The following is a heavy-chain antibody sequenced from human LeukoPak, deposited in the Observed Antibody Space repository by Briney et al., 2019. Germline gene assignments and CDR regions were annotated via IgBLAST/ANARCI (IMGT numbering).Heavy chain of an antibody. CDR2: IRYDGSNK. V-gene: IGHV3-30*02. Sequence: GGSLRLSCAASGFTFSSYGMHWVRQAPGKGLEWVAFIRYDGSNKYYADSVKGRFTISRDNSKNTLYLQMNSLRAEDTAVYYCAKAAMGSGWSHFDYWGQGTLVTVSP. CDR1: GFTFSSYG. D-gene: IGHD6-19*01. CDR3: AKAAMGSGWSHFDY. J-gene: IGHJ4*02.